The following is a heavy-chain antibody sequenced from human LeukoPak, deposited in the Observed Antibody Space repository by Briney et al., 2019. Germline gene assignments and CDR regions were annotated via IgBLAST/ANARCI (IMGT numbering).Heavy chain of an antibody. Sequence: PGESLKISCKVSGYRFTNYWIGWVRQMPGKGLEWMGIIYPGDSDTRYSPSFQGQVTISADKSITTAYLQWSSLKASDTAMYYCARHPKDIWFGDFDYWGQGTLVTVSS. CDR2: IYPGDSDT. CDR3: ARHPKDIWFGDFDY. V-gene: IGHV5-51*01. D-gene: IGHD3-10*01. J-gene: IGHJ4*02. CDR1: GYRFTNYW.